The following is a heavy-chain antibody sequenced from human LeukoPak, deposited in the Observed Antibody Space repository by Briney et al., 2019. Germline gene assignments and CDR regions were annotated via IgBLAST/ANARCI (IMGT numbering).Heavy chain of an antibody. D-gene: IGHD3-3*01. CDR3: AKSHFGVVRYYFDY. Sequence: SGGSLRLSCAASGFTFDDYAMHWVRQAPGKGLEWVSGISWNSGSIGYADSVKGRFTISRDNAKNSLYLQMNSLRAEDTALYYCAKSHFGVVRYYFDYWGQGTLVTVSS. CDR2: ISWNSGSI. J-gene: IGHJ4*02. V-gene: IGHV3-9*01. CDR1: GFTFDDYA.